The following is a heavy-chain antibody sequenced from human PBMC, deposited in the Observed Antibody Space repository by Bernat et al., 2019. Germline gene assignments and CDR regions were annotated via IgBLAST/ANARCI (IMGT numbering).Heavy chain of an antibody. CDR3: ATHRHYDFWSGDLRFDY. CDR1: GFTFSSYA. Sequence: EVQLVESGGGLVQPGGSLRLSCAASGFTFSSYAMSWVRQAPGKGLEWVSAISGSGCSTYYADSVKGRFTISRDNSKNTLYLQMNSLRAEDTAVYYCATHRHYDFWSGDLRFDYWGQGTLVTVSS. D-gene: IGHD3-3*01. J-gene: IGHJ4*02. V-gene: IGHV3-23*04. CDR2: ISGSGCST.